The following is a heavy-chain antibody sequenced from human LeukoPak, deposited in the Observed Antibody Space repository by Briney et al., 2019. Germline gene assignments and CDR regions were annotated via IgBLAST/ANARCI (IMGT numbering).Heavy chain of an antibody. CDR3: ASCTAMVRNYYYYMDV. J-gene: IGHJ6*03. CDR1: GYTFTTLD. V-gene: IGHV1-8*03. CDR2: INPNSGYT. Sequence: GASVKVSCKASGYTFTTLDINWVRQATGQGLEWMGWINPNSGYTGYAQKFQGRITITRDTSTSTAYMELSSLRSEDTAVYYCASCTAMVRNYYYYMDVWGKGTTVTVSS. D-gene: IGHD5-18*01.